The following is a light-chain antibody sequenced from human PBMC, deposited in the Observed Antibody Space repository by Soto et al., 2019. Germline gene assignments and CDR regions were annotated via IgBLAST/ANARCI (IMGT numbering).Light chain of an antibody. CDR2: DAS. V-gene: IGKV3-20*01. CDR3: QQYNNWPPA. Sequence: EFVLTQSPGTLSLSPGERATLSCRXSQTVRNNYLAWYQQKPGQAPRLLIYDASSRATGIPDRFSGSGSGTEFTLTISSLQSEDFAVYYCQQYNNWPPAFGGGTKVDIK. J-gene: IGKJ4*01. CDR1: QTVRNNY.